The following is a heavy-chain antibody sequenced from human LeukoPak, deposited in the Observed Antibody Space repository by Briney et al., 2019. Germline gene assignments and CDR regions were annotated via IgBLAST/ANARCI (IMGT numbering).Heavy chain of an antibody. J-gene: IGHJ4*02. CDR1: GFTVSSYA. V-gene: IGHV3-23*01. D-gene: IGHD3-10*01. CDR2: IGGSGGST. Sequence: GGSLRLSCAASGFTVSSYAMSWVRQAPGKGLEWVSAIGGSGGSTYYADSVKGRFTISRDNSKNTLYLQMNSLRAEDTAVYYCAKSTTPFDYYGSGSYPLFFDYWGQGTLVTVSS. CDR3: AKSTTPFDYYGSGSYPLFFDY.